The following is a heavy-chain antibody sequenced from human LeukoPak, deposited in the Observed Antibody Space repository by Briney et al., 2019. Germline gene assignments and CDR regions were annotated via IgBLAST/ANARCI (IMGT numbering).Heavy chain of an antibody. CDR3: ARAVGYSGYYFDY. J-gene: IGHJ4*02. V-gene: IGHV3-23*01. D-gene: IGHD5-12*01. Sequence: GGSLRLSCAASGFTFSSYAMSWVRQAPGKGLEWVSAISGSGGSTYYADSVKGRFTISRDNSKNTLYLQMNSLRAEDTAVYYCARAVGYSGYYFDYWGQGTLVTVSS. CDR1: GFTFSSYA. CDR2: ISGSGGST.